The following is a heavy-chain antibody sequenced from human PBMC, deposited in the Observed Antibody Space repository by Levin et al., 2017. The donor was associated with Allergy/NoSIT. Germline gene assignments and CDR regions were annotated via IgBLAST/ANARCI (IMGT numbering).Heavy chain of an antibody. D-gene: IGHD4-17*01. CDR2: ISYDGSNK. Sequence: GESLKISCAASGFTFSSYGMHWVRQAPGKGLEWVAVISYDGSNKYYADSVKGRFTISRDNSKNTLYLQMNSLRAEDTAVYYCAKEFWVTSESRDAFDIWGQGTMVTVSS. V-gene: IGHV3-30*18. CDR1: GFTFSSYG. J-gene: IGHJ3*02. CDR3: AKEFWVTSESRDAFDI.